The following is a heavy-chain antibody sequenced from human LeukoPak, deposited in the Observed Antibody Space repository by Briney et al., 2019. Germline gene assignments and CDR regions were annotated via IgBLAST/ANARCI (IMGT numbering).Heavy chain of an antibody. Sequence: GGSLRLSCAASGFTFSSYAMSWVRPAPGKGLEWVSAISGSGGSTYYADSVKGRFTISRDNSKSTLYLQMNSLRAEDTAVYYCAKDGSGSYLLYYYYYYGMDVWGQGTTVTVSS. V-gene: IGHV3-23*01. CDR3: AKDGSGSYLLYYYYYYGMDV. J-gene: IGHJ6*02. CDR2: ISGSGGST. CDR1: GFTFSSYA. D-gene: IGHD3-10*01.